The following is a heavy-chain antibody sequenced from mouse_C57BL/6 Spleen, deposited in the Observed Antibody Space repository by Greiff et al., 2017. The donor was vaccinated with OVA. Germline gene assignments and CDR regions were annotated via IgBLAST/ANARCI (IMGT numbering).Heavy chain of an antibody. V-gene: IGHV1-69*01. D-gene: IGHD1-1*01. CDR3: ARRDYYGSTYWYFDV. Sequence: QVQLKQPGAELVMPGASVKLSCKASGYTFTSYWMPWVKQRPGQGLEWIGEIDPSDSYTNYNQKFKGKSTLTVDKSSSTAYMQLSSLTSEDSAVYYCARRDYYGSTYWYFDVWGTGTTVTVSS. CDR1: GYTFTSYW. J-gene: IGHJ1*03. CDR2: IDPSDSYT.